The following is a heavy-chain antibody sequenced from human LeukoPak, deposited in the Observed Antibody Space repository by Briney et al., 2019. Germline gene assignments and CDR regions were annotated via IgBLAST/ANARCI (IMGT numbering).Heavy chain of an antibody. D-gene: IGHD1-26*01. Sequence: ASVKVSCKASGYTFTSYYMHWVRQPPGQGLEWMGIIIPSGGSTSYAQKFQGRVTMRRNTSTSTVYMELSSLRSEDTAVYYCARDPLGGSYFDYWGQGTLVTVSS. CDR2: IIPSGGST. CDR1: GYTFTSYY. J-gene: IGHJ4*02. V-gene: IGHV1-46*01. CDR3: ARDPLGGSYFDY.